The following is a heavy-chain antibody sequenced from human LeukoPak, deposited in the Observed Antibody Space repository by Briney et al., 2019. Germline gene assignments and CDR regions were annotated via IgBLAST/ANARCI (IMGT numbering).Heavy chain of an antibody. J-gene: IGHJ5*02. CDR3: AKLSTFGDLSRVRFDP. CDR1: GFTFRTYA. CDR2: ISGSGGTT. V-gene: IGHV3-23*01. D-gene: IGHD3-10*01. Sequence: GGSLRLSCAVSGFTFRTYAMSWVRQAPGKGLEWVSAISGSGGTTYYADSVKGRFTISRDNSKNTLYLQMNSLRAEDTAVYYCAKLSTFGDLSRVRFDPWGQGTLVTVSS.